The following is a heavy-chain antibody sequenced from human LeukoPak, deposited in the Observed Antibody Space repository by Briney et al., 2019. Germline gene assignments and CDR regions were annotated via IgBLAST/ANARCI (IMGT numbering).Heavy chain of an antibody. CDR2: IRYDGSIK. V-gene: IGHV3-30*02. CDR3: ARYYYYGSGSYPYYYMDV. Sequence: GGSLRLSCAASGFTFSSYGMHWVRQAPGKGLEWVAFIRYDGSIKYYADSVKGRFTISRDNAKNSLYLQMNSLRAEDTAVYYCARYYYYGSGSYPYYYMDVWGKGTTVTVSS. D-gene: IGHD3-10*01. J-gene: IGHJ6*03. CDR1: GFTFSSYG.